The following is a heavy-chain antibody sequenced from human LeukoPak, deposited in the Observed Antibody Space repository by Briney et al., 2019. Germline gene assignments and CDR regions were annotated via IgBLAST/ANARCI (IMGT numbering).Heavy chain of an antibody. D-gene: IGHD4-17*01. CDR3: VKALYGDYGRFDY. V-gene: IGHV3-23*01. CDR1: GGSISSYY. J-gene: IGHJ4*02. Sequence: ETLSLTCTVSGGSISSYYWSWVRQAPGKGLDWVSTISDGGSDTHYADSVKGRFTISRDNSNNTLYLQMNSLRAEDTAVYYCVKALYGDYGRFDYWGQGTLVTVSS. CDR2: ISDGGSDT.